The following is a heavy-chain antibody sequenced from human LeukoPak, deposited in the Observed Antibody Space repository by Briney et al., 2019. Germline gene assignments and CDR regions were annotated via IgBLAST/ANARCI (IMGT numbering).Heavy chain of an antibody. CDR1: GYTFTGYY. CDR2: INTNSGGT. Sequence: ASVKLSCKASGYTFTGYYIHWVRQAPGQGLEVMGWINTNSGGTNYAQKFQGRVTMTRDTSISTAYMELSRLRSDDTAVYYCAREWDIVVVVAATGGVNWFDPWGQGTLVTVSS. D-gene: IGHD2-15*01. V-gene: IGHV1-2*02. J-gene: IGHJ5*02. CDR3: AREWDIVVVVAATGGVNWFDP.